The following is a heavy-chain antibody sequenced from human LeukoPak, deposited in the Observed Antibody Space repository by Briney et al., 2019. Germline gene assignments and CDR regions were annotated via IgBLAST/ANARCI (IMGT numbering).Heavy chain of an antibody. J-gene: IGHJ5*02. CDR1: GFTFSNFG. CDR3: ARASLRFLEWLSPFDP. Sequence: GWSLRLSCAASGFTFSNFGMNWVRQAPGKGLEWVSSISSSSSYIYYADSVKGRFTISRDNAKNSLYMQMNSLRAEDTAVYYCARASLRFLEWLSPFDPWGQGTLVTVSS. D-gene: IGHD3-3*01. CDR2: ISSSSSYI. V-gene: IGHV3-21*01.